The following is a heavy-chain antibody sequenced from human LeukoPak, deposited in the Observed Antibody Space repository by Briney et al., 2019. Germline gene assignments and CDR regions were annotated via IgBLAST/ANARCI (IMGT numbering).Heavy chain of an antibody. D-gene: IGHD3-10*01. J-gene: IGHJ3*02. CDR1: GFTFSSYG. CDR3: VKDIKGGQNAFDI. Sequence: QAGRSLRLSCAASGFTFSSYGMHWVRQAPGKGLEYVSAISSNGGSTYYADSVKGRFTISRDNSKNTLYLQMSSLRAEDTAVYYCVKDIKGGQNAFDIWGQGTMVTVSS. V-gene: IGHV3-64D*06. CDR2: ISSNGGST.